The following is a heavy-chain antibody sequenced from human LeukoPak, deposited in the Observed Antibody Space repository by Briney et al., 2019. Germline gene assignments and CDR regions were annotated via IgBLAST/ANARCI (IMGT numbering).Heavy chain of an antibody. CDR3: ARAYIVVVPAARGNWFDP. CDR2: INPSGGST. D-gene: IGHD2-2*01. J-gene: IGHJ5*02. V-gene: IGHV1-46*03. CDR1: GYTFTSYY. Sequence: GASVRVSCKASGYTFTSYYMHWVRQAPGQGLEWMGIINPSGGSTSYAQKFQGRVTTTRDTSTSTVYMELSSLRSEDTAVYYCARAYIVVVPAARGNWFDPWGQGTLVTVSS.